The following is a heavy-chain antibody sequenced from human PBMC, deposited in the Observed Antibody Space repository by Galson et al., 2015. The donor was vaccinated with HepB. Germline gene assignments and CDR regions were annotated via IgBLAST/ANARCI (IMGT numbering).Heavy chain of an antibody. CDR2: IIPILGIA. V-gene: IGHV1-69*04. D-gene: IGHD3-22*01. J-gene: IGHJ4*02. Sequence: SVKVSCKASGGTFSSYAISWVRQAPGQGLEWMGRIIPILGIANYAQKFQGRVTITADKSTSTAYMELSSLRSEDTAVYYCARDQVGYYDSSGYCPFDYWGQGTLVTVSS. CDR3: ARDQVGYYDSSGYCPFDY. CDR1: GGTFSSYA.